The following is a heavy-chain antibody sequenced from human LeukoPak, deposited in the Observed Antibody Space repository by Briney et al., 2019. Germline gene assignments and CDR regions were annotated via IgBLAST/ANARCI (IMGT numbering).Heavy chain of an antibody. CDR3: ARDYYYSVDY. CDR2: ISGSGGST. V-gene: IGHV3-23*01. J-gene: IGHJ4*02. CDR1: GFTFSSYA. D-gene: IGHD3-22*01. Sequence: GGSLRLSCAASGFTFSSYAMSWVRQAPGKGLGWVSAISGSGGSTYYADSVKGRFTISRDNSKNTLYLQMNSLRAEDTAVYYCARDYYYSVDYWGQGTLVTVSS.